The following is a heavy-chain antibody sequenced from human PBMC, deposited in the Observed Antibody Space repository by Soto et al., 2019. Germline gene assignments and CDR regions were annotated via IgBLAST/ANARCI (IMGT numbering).Heavy chain of an antibody. Sequence: GESLKISCAASGFTVSSNYMSWVRQAPGKGLEWVSVIYSGGSTYYADSVKGRFTISRHNSKNTLYLQMNSLRAEDTAVYYCARQAGNWNYFDYWGQGTLVTVSS. CDR2: IYSGGST. D-gene: IGHD1-1*01. CDR1: GFTVSSNY. V-gene: IGHV3-53*04. CDR3: ARQAGNWNYFDY. J-gene: IGHJ4*02.